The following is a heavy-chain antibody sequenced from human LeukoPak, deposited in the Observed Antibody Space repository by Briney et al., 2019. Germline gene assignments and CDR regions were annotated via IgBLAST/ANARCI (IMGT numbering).Heavy chain of an antibody. D-gene: IGHD3-22*01. CDR1: GFTFSSYA. CDR2: ISGSGGST. V-gene: IGHV3-23*01. J-gene: IGHJ6*02. Sequence: PGGSLRLSCAASGFTFSSYAMSWVRQAPGKGLEWVSAISGSGGSTYYADSVKGRFTISRDNSKNTLYLQMNSLRAEDTAVYYCAKDYYDSSGYGSHYGMDVWGQGTTVTVSS. CDR3: AKDYYDSSGYGSHYGMDV.